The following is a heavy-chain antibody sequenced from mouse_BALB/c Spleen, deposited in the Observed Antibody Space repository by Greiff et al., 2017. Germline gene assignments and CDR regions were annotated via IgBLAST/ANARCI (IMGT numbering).Heavy chain of an antibody. V-gene: IGHV1-80*01. CDR2: IYPGDGDT. Sequence: QVQLQQSGAELVRPGSSVKISCKASGYAFSSYWMNWVKQRPGQGLEWIGQIYPGDGDTNYNGKFKGKATLTADKSSSTAYMQLSSLTSEDSAVYFCARRLGYYAMDDWGQGTSVTVSS. CDR3: ARRLGYYAMDD. J-gene: IGHJ4*01. CDR1: GYAFSSYW. D-gene: IGHD4-1*01.